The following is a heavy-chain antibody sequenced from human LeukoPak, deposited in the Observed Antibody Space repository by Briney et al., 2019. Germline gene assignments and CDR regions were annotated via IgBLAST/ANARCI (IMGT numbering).Heavy chain of an antibody. J-gene: IGHJ6*03. Sequence: AASVKVSCKASGGSFNNYAISWVRQAPGQGLEWMGWMNPNSGNTGYAQKFQGRVTMTRNTSISTAYMELSSLRSEDTAVYYCASNYCSSTSCYREDYYYMDVWGKGTTVTVSS. CDR3: ASNYCSSTSCYREDYYYMDV. CDR2: MNPNSGNT. D-gene: IGHD2-2*02. CDR1: GGSFNNYA. V-gene: IGHV1-8*02.